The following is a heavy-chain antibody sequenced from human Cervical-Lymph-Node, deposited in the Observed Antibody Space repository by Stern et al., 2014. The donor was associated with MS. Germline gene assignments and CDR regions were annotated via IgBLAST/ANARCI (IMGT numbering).Heavy chain of an antibody. Sequence: VQLVESVGGLVRPGGSLRLSCSASGLSFSNSDMTWVRKVPGEGLQWVSSISNGGRNIYYADAVRGRFTISRDNAKNSLYLQMNSLRDDDTAVYYCAREVWSGYPDFYYGMDVWGQGTTVTVSS. CDR1: GLSFSNSD. V-gene: IGHV3-21*01. CDR3: AREVWSGYPDFYYGMDV. J-gene: IGHJ6*02. CDR2: ISNGGRNI. D-gene: IGHD3-3*01.